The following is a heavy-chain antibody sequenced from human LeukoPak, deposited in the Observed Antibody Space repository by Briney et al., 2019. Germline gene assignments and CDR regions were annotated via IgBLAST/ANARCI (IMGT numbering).Heavy chain of an antibody. CDR1: ELTLPTYA. D-gene: IGHD3-22*01. V-gene: IGHV3-30-3*01. CDR2: TSYDGSNK. CDR3: ARDNFYDSSCYYYIDY. Sequence: GRSLRLSGAALELTLPTYAFHWVRQAPGKGLEWVAVTSYDGSNKYYADSVKDRFTISRDNSKNTLYLQMNSLSAEDTAVSFFARDNFYDSSCYYYIDYWGQGTLVTVSS. J-gene: IGHJ4*02.